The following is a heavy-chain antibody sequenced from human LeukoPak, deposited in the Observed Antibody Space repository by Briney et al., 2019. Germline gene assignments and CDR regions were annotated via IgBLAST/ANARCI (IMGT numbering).Heavy chain of an antibody. V-gene: IGHV3-21*01. CDR2: ISSSSSYI. D-gene: IGHD6-19*01. Sequence: GGSLRLSCAASGFTFNSYSMNWVRQAPGKGLEWVSSISSSSSYIYYADSVKGRFTISRDNAKNSLYLQMNSLRAEDTAVYYCARDTGYSSGWLPPDYYYYYMDVWGKGTTVTVSS. J-gene: IGHJ6*03. CDR1: GFTFNSYS. CDR3: ARDTGYSSGWLPPDYYYYYMDV.